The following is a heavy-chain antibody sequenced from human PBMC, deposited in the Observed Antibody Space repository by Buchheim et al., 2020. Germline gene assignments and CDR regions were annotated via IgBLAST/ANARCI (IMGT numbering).Heavy chain of an antibody. Sequence: QVQLQESGPGLVKPSETLSLTCTVSGGSISSYYWSWIRQPPGKGLEWIGYIYYSGSTNYNPSLKSGVTISVDTSKNQFSLKLSSVTAADTAVYYCARAGSSGWYGYWGQGTL. D-gene: IGHD6-19*01. J-gene: IGHJ4*02. V-gene: IGHV4-59*01. CDR3: ARAGSSGWYGY. CDR1: GGSISSYY. CDR2: IYYSGST.